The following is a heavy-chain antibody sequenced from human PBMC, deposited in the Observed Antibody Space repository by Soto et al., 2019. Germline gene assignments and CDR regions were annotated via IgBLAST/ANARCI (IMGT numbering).Heavy chain of an antibody. V-gene: IGHV2-5*01. J-gene: IGHJ5*02. CDR1: GFSLSAYGVR. D-gene: IGHD3-22*01. CDR3: AHTKDSSGFLTS. CDR2: THWNDDK. Sequence: SGPTRVNPTQTLTLTCSFSGFSLSAYGVRVIWFRQPPGETLEWLALTHWNDDKRYSPYLKSRLTITKDTSKNQVVLTLTNLDPLDTGTYFCAHTKDSSGFLTSWGQGILVTVSS.